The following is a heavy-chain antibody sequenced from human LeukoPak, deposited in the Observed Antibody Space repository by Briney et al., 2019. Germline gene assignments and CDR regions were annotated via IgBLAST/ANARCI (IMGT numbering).Heavy chain of an antibody. J-gene: IGHJ6*02. CDR3: ARALGYCTNGVCYAALGTYYYCYGMDV. CDR1: GGSISSYY. Sequence: KPSETLSLTCTVSGGSISSYYWSWIRQPPGKGLEWIGYIYYSGSTNYNPSLKSRVTISVDTSKNQFSLKLSSVTAADTAVYYRARALGYCTNGVCYAALGTYYYCYGMDVWGQGTTVTVSS. V-gene: IGHV4-59*01. CDR2: IYYSGST. D-gene: IGHD2-8*01.